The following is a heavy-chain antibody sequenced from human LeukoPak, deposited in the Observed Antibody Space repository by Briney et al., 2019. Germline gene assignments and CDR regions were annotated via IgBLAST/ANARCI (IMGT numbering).Heavy chain of an antibody. V-gene: IGHV1-18*01. J-gene: IGHJ6*02. CDR3: ARLMNYYDFWSGPYYYYGMDV. CDR1: GYTFTSYG. Sequence: ASVKVSCKASGYTFTSYGISWVRQAPGQGLEWMGWISAYNGNTNYAQKLQGRVTMTTDTSTSTAYMELRSLRSDDTAVYYCARLMNYYDFWSGPYYYYGMDVWGQGTTVTVSS. CDR2: ISAYNGNT. D-gene: IGHD3-3*01.